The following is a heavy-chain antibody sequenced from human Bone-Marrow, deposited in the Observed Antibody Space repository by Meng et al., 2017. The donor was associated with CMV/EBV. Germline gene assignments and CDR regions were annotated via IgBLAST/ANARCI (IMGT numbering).Heavy chain of an antibody. J-gene: IGHJ6*02. CDR1: GFTFSSYG. Sequence: GESLKISCAASGFTFSSYGMHWVRQAPGKGLEWVAFIRYDGSNKYYADSVKGRFTISRDNSKNTLYLQMNSLRAEDTAVYYCARDGGYSSSWTDYYYYYGMDVWGQGTTVTVSS. D-gene: IGHD6-13*01. V-gene: IGHV3-30*02. CDR2: IRYDGSNK. CDR3: ARDGGYSSSWTDYYYYYGMDV.